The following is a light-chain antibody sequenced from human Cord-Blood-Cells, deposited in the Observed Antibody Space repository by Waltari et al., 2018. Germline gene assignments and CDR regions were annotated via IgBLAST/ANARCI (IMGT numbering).Light chain of an antibody. CDR1: QSISSY. J-gene: IGKJ4*01. CDR2: AAS. Sequence: DIQMTQSPSSLSASVGDRVTITYRASQSISSYLNWYQPKPGKAPKLLIYAASSLQSGVPSRFSGSGSGTDFTLTISSLQPEDFATYYCQQSYSTLLTFGGGTKVEIK. V-gene: IGKV1-39*01. CDR3: QQSYSTLLT.